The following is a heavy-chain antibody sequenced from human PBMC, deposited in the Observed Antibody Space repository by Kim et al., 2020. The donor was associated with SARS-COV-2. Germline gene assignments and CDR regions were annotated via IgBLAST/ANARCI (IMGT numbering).Heavy chain of an antibody. D-gene: IGHD2-2*01. J-gene: IGHJ4*02. CDR3: ARGGPWYQIEY. CDR2: T. Sequence: TNYADSVKDPFTIYRDNAKNSLYLQMNSLRAEDTAVYYCARGGPWYQIEYWGQGTLVTVSS. V-gene: IGHV3-11*06.